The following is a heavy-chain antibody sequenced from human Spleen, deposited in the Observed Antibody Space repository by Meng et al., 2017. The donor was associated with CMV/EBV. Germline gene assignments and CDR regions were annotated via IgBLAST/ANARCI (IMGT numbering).Heavy chain of an antibody. J-gene: IGHJ6*02. CDR1: GFTLRSYW. CDR2: ISSDGSST. CDR3: ARDRLSPFYDSGSGAHATTHGVDV. D-gene: IGHD3-3*01. V-gene: IGHV3-74*03. Sequence: GGSLRLSCAASGFTLRSYWIHWVRQIPGKGLVWVSRISSDGSSTTCADSVKGRFTISRDNTKNTVHLQMNSLRVEDTAIYYCARDRLSPFYDSGSGAHATTHGVDVWGQGTTVTVSS.